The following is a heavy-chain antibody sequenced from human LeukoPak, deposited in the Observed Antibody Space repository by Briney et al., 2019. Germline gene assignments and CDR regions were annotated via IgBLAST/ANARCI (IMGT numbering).Heavy chain of an antibody. V-gene: IGHV4-59*08. D-gene: IGHD6-19*01. CDR2: IYYSGST. CDR1: GGSISSYC. CDR3: ARHVVAVAGTVDY. Sequence: PSETLSLTCTVSGGSISSYCWSWIRQPPGKGLEWIGYIYYSGSTNYNPSLKSRVTISVDTSKNQFSLKLSSVTAADTAVYYCARHVVAVAGTVDYWGQGTLVTVSS. J-gene: IGHJ4*02.